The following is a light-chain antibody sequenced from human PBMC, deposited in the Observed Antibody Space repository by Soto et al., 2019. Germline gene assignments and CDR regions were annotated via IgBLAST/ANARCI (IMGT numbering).Light chain of an antibody. CDR2: GAS. V-gene: IGKV3-15*01. J-gene: IGKJ1*01. Sequence: EIVMTQSPGTLSESPGERVTLSCRASQSVSTNLAWYQQKPGQVPSILIYGASTRATGIPGRFSGSGSGTEFTLTISSLQSEDFTVYYCQQYNNWPLTFGQGTKVEIK. CDR1: QSVSTN. CDR3: QQYNNWPLT.